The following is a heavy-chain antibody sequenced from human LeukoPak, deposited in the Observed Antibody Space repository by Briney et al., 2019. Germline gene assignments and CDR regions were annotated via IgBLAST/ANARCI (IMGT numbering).Heavy chain of an antibody. Sequence: SETLSLTCTVSGASLSSAHGWSWIRQPPGKGLEWIGYIYYSGSTYYNPSLKSRVTISVDTSKNQFSLKLSSVTAADTAVYYCAREYCSSTSCYEDYWGQGTLVTVSS. CDR2: IYYSGST. CDR3: AREYCSSTSCYEDY. V-gene: IGHV4-30-4*08. CDR1: GASLSSAHG. D-gene: IGHD2-2*01. J-gene: IGHJ4*02.